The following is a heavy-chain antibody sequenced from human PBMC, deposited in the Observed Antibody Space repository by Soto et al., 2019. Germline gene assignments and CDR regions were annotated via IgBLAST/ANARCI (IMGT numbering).Heavy chain of an antibody. CDR2: ISTSGSNK. CDR3: ARVKECSSTSCYARDAFDI. Sequence: QVQLVESGGGLVKPGXXLRLSCAASXXXXSDYYMSWIRRAPGKGLEWVSYISTSGSNKYYADSVKGRFTISRDNAKNSLYMQMNSLRDEDTALYYCARVKECSSTSCYARDAFDIWGQGTMVTVSS. CDR1: XXXXSDYY. D-gene: IGHD2-2*01. V-gene: IGHV3-11*01. J-gene: IGHJ3*02.